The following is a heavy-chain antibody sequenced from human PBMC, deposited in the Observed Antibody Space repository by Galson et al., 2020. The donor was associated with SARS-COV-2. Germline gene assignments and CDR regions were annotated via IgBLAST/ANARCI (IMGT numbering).Heavy chain of an antibody. J-gene: IGHJ4*02. CDR1: GFTFSSYG. Sequence: GESLKISCAASGFTFSSYGMHWVRQAPGKGLEWVALIWYDGSNKYYADSVKGRFTISRDNSKNTLYLQMNSLRAEDTAVYYCAREGQVAVTTWFDYWGQGTLVTVSS. CDR2: IWYDGSNK. CDR3: AREGQVAVTTWFDY. D-gene: IGHD4-4*01. V-gene: IGHV3-33*01.